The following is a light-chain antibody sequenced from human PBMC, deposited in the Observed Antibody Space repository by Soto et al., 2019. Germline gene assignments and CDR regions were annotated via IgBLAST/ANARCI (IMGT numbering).Light chain of an antibody. CDR3: QQYSSSPYT. V-gene: IGKV3-20*01. Sequence: EIVLTQAPGTLSLSPGERATLSCRASQSVSSSYLAWYQQKPGQAPRLLIYGASSRATGIPDRFSGSESGTDFTLTISRLEPEDCAVYYCQQYSSSPYTFGQGTKLEI. J-gene: IGKJ2*01. CDR2: GAS. CDR1: QSVSSSY.